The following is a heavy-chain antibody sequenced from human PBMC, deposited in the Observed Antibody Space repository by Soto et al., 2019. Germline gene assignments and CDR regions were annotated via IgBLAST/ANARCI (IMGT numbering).Heavy chain of an antibody. Sequence: PXESLSLSCAASGFTFSGYYMSWIRQAPGKGLEWVSYISSSGSTIYYADSVKGRFTISRDNAKNSLYLQMNSLRAEDTAVYYSAGDQVAFDYWGQGTLVTVSS. CDR2: ISSSGSTI. V-gene: IGHV3-11*01. J-gene: IGHJ4*02. D-gene: IGHD2-15*01. CDR1: GFTFSGYY. CDR3: AGDQVAFDY.